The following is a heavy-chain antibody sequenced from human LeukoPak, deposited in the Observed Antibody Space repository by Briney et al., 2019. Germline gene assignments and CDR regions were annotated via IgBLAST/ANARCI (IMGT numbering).Heavy chain of an antibody. CDR3: AKFSWYGSGKVYYCYYIDV. D-gene: IGHD3-10*01. CDR1: GFTFSNYG. Sequence: PGGSLRLSCAASGFTFSNYGIHWVRQAPGKGLEWVAFIQFDESNKYYADSVKGRFTISRDNSKNTLYLQMNSLRAEDTAVYYCAKFSWYGSGKVYYCYYIDVWGKGTTVTVSS. V-gene: IGHV3-30*02. CDR2: IQFDESNK. J-gene: IGHJ6*03.